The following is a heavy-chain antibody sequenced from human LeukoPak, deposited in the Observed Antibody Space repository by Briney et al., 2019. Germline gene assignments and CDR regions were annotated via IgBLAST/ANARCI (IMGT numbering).Heavy chain of an antibody. V-gene: IGHV3-9*01. CDR1: AFTFDDYA. D-gene: IGHD5-12*01. J-gene: IGHJ4*02. CDR3: ARDGGLNTNFDY. CDR2: ISWNSGRI. Sequence: PGRSLRLSCAASAFTFDDYAMHCVRPAPGKGLEWVSGISWNSGRIGYADSVKGRFTISRDNAKNSLYLQMNSLRAEDTALYYCARDGGLNTNFDYWGQGTLVTVSS.